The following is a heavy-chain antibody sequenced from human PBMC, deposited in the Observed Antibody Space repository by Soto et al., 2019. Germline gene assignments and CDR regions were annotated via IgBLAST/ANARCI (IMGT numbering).Heavy chain of an antibody. CDR2: IIPIFGTA. D-gene: IGHD3-22*01. Sequence: QVQLVQSGAEVKKPGSSVKVSCKASGGTFSSYAISWVRQAPGQGLEWMGGIIPIFGTANYAQKFQGRVTITADESTSTAYMELSSLRSVDTAVYYCARVRGAYYYDSSGYTLDYWGQGTLVTVSS. CDR3: ARVRGAYYYDSSGYTLDY. V-gene: IGHV1-69*01. J-gene: IGHJ4*02. CDR1: GGTFSSYA.